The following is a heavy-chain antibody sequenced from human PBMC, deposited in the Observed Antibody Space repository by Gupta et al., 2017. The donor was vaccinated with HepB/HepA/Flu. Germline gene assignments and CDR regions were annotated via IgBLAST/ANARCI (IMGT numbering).Heavy chain of an antibody. CDR2: IKPDGSEK. V-gene: IGHV3-7*01. CDR3: AKDRAMTY. CDR1: GLTFSNYW. J-gene: IGHJ4*02. Sequence: VQLVESGGGLVQPGGSLRLSCATSGLTFSNYWMTWVRQAPGKGLGWVANIKPDGSEKNYVDSVKGRFTISRDNAKNSVFLEMNSLRAEDTAVYFCAKDRAMTYWGQGTLVTVSS. D-gene: IGHD5-18*01.